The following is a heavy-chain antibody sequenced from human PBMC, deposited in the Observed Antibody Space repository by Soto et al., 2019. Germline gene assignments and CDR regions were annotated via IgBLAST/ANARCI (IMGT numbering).Heavy chain of an antibody. CDR2: LSAYNGDT. CDR3: ARWSAIVGGAEALDV. Sequence: QVQLVQSGAEVKKPGASVRVSCKTSGYTFINYGITWVRQAPGRGLEWMGWLSAYNGDTSSSEKLQDRFTMTTDTSTNTVYMDLRSLTSDDTAVYYCARWSAIVGGAEALDVWGQGTMVIVSS. D-gene: IGHD1-26*01. V-gene: IGHV1-18*01. J-gene: IGHJ3*01. CDR1: GYTFINYG.